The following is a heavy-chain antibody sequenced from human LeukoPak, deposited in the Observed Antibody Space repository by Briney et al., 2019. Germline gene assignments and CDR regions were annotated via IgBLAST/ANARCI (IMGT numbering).Heavy chain of an antibody. CDR2: IYYSGST. CDR1: GGSISGYY. CDR3: ARGAYYYYYMDV. J-gene: IGHJ6*03. V-gene: IGHV4-59*01. Sequence: SETLSLTCTGSGGSISGYYWSWIRQPPGEGLEWIGYIYYSGSTNYNPSLKSRVTISVDTSKNQFSLKLSSVTAADTAVYYCARGAYYYYYMDVWGKGTTVTVSS.